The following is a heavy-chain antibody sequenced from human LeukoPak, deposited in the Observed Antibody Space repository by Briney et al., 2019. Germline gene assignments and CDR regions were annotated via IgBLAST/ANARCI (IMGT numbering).Heavy chain of an antibody. J-gene: IGHJ4*02. D-gene: IGHD3-10*01. CDR2: ISYDGSNK. CDR3: ARAYGSGTSFHPDF. CDR1: GFTFSSYA. Sequence: PGRSLRLSCAASGFTFSSYAMHWVRQAPGKGLEWVAVISYDGSNKYYADSVKGRFTISRDNSRNTLYLQMNSLRAEDTAVYYCARAYGSGTSFHPDFWGQGTLVTVSS. V-gene: IGHV3-30-3*01.